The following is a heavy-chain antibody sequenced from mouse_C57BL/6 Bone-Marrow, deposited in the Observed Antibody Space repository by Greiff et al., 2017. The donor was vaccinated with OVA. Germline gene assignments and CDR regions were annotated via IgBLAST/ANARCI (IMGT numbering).Heavy chain of an antibody. D-gene: IGHD3-3*01. J-gene: IGHJ2*01. Sequence: VQLQQSGPELVKPGASVKLSCKASGYTFTDYYIHWVKQRPGQGLEWIGWIYPGSGNTKYNEKFKGKATLTVDTSSSTAYMQLSSLTSADSAVYYCARGDGDYFDYWGQGTTLTVSS. V-gene: IGHV1-84*01. CDR3: ARGDGDYFDY. CDR1: GYTFTDYY. CDR2: IYPGSGNT.